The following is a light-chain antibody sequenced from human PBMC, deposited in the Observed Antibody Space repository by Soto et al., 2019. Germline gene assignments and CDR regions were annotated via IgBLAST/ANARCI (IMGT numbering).Light chain of an antibody. V-gene: IGLV2-8*01. CDR1: SSDVGGYNY. CDR3: SSHAGSNNLLV. CDR2: EVN. Sequence: QSALTQPPSASGSPGQSVTISCTGSSSDVGGYNYVSWYQHHPGKAPKLMIYEVNKRPSGVPDRFSGSKSGNTASLTVSGLQAEDEAAYYCSSHAGSNNLLVFGGGTKVTVL. J-gene: IGLJ2*01.